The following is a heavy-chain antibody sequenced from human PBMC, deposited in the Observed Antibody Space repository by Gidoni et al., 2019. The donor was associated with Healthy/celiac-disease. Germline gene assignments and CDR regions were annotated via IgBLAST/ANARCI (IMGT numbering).Heavy chain of an antibody. Sequence: QVQLVQSGAEVKKPGASVKVSCKASGYTFTSYGISWVRQAPGQGLEWMGWISAYNGNTNYAQKLQGRVTMTTDTSTSTAYMELRSLRSDDTAVYYCARDARDYYDSSGYYSNFDYWGQGTLVTVSS. J-gene: IGHJ4*02. D-gene: IGHD3-22*01. CDR3: ARDARDYYDSSGYYSNFDY. CDR2: ISAYNGNT. V-gene: IGHV1-18*04. CDR1: GYTFTSYG.